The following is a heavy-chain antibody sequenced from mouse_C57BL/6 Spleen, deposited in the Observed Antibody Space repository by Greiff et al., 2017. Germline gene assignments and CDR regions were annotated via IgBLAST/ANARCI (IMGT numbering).Heavy chain of an antibody. CDR2: INPSTGGT. D-gene: IGHD3-2*02. J-gene: IGHJ2*01. CDR1: GYSFTGYY. Sequence: EVQLQESGPELVKPGASVKISCKASGYSFTGYYMNWVKQSPEKSLEWIGEINPSTGGTTYNQKFKAKATLTVDKSSSTAYMQLKSLTSEDSAVYYCARGAAQATFFDYWGQGTTLTVSS. V-gene: IGHV1-42*01. CDR3: ARGAAQATFFDY.